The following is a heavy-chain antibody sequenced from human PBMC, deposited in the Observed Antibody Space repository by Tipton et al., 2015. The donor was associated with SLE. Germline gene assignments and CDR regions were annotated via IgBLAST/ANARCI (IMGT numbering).Heavy chain of an antibody. Sequence: TLSLTCTVSGDSIIGHYWSWIRQPAGGGLEWIGRIYTNENTNYNPSLKSRVTMSVDTSKNHFSLKLISVTAADTAVYYCAREFLNPVTTVHYYFDLWGRGALVTVSS. V-gene: IGHV4-4*07. D-gene: IGHD4-11*01. CDR3: AREFLNPVTTVHYYFDL. CDR1: GDSIIGHY. CDR2: IYTNENT. J-gene: IGHJ2*01.